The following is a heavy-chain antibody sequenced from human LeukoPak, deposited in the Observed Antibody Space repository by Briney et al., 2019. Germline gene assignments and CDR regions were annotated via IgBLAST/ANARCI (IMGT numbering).Heavy chain of an antibody. V-gene: IGHV3-33*01. CDR1: GFSLSNYG. J-gene: IGHJ6*03. D-gene: IGHD1-14*01. CDR3: ARDHRPEIQYCYMDV. CDR2: LLYDGNTK. Sequence: GGSLRLPCAASGFSLSNYGMHWVRQAPGKGLEWVAALLYDGNTKHYADSVKGRFTISRDISKNTFYLQMNSLTAEDTAVYYCARDHRPEIQYCYMDVWGKGTTVAVSS.